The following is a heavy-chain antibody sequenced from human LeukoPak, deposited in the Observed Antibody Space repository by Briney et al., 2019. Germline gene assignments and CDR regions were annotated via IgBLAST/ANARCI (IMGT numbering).Heavy chain of an antibody. D-gene: IGHD6-13*01. J-gene: IGHJ5*02. V-gene: IGHV3-48*04. CDR1: GFTFSSYS. Sequence: GGSLRLSCAASGFTFSSYSMNWVRQAPGKGLEWVSYISSSSSTIYCADSVKGRFTISRDNAKNSLYLQMNSLRAEDTAVYYCARGGAPGIAAAGNWFDPWGQGTLVTVSS. CDR3: ARGGAPGIAAAGNWFDP. CDR2: ISSSSSTI.